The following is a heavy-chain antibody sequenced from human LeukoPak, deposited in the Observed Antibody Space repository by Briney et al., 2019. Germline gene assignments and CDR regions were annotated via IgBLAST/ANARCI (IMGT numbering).Heavy chain of an antibody. CDR1: GGTFSSYA. CDR2: IIPIFGTA. J-gene: IGHJ6*02. CDR3: ARASENDIVVVPAAIKGSYYYGMDV. V-gene: IGHV1-69*13. Sequence: SVKVSCKAPGGTFSSYAISWVRQAPGQGLEWMGGIIPIFGTANYAQKFQGRVTITADESTSTAYMELSSLRSEDTAVYYCARASENDIVVVPAAIKGSYYYGMDVWGQGTTVTVSS. D-gene: IGHD2-2*01.